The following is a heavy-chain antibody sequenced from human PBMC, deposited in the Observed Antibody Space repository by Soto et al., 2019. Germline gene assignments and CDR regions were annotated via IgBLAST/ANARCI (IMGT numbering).Heavy chain of an antibody. J-gene: IGHJ6*02. CDR1: GYTFTSYY. CDR2: INPSGGST. D-gene: IGHD2-21*02. V-gene: IGHV1-46*01. Sequence: GASVKVSCKASGYTFTSYYMHWVRQAPGQGLEWMGIINPSGGSTSYAQKFQGRVTMTRDTSTSTVYMELSSLRSDDTAVYYCARERYCGGDCYYYYYGMDVWGQGTTVTVSS. CDR3: ARERYCGGDCYYYYYGMDV.